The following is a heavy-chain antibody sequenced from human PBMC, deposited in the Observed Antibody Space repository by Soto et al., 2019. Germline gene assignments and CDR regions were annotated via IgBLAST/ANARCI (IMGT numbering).Heavy chain of an antibody. V-gene: IGHV4-59*01. D-gene: IGHD2-21*02. CDR2: MYNTGST. Sequence: LSETRSLTCTVSGGSISSYYWSWIRQPPGKGLEWIGYMYNTGSTIYNPSLKSRVTISVDTSKNQFSLKLNSVTAADTAVYYCARDLWGYCGADCYPLDVWGQGTTVTVSS. J-gene: IGHJ6*02. CDR3: ARDLWGYCGADCYPLDV. CDR1: GGSISSYY.